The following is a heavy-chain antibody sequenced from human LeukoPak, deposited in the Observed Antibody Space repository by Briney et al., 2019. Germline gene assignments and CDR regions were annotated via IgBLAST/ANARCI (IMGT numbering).Heavy chain of an antibody. D-gene: IGHD3-22*01. CDR3: ARDRVVITDYYYYYMDV. CDR2: IYTSGST. J-gene: IGHJ6*03. Sequence: SETLSLTCTVSGVSISSYYWSWIRQPAGKGLEWIGRIYTSGSTNYNPSLKSRVTMSVDTSKNQFSLKLSSVTAADTAVYYCARDRVVITDYYYYYMDVWGKGTTVTISS. V-gene: IGHV4-4*07. CDR1: GVSISSYY.